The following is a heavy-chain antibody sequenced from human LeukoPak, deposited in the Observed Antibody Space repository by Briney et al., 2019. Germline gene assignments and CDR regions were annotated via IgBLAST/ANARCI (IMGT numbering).Heavy chain of an antibody. D-gene: IGHD6-13*01. CDR1: GGSISSYY. CDR2: IYYSGST. J-gene: IGHJ4*02. CDR3: ARHTDIAPLSSLKY. V-gene: IGHV4-59*08. Sequence: SETLSLTCTVSGGSISSYYWSWIRQTPGKGPEWIGDIYYSGSTNYNPSLKSRVTISVDTSKNQFSLKLSSVTAADTAVYYCARHTDIAPLSSLKYWGQGTLVTVSS.